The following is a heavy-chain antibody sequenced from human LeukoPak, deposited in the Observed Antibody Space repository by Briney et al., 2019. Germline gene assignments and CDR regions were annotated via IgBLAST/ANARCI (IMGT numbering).Heavy chain of an antibody. Sequence: GGSLRLSCAASGSTFSSYGMHWVRQAPGKGLEWVAVIWYDGSNKYYADSVKGRFTISRDNSKNTLYLQMNSLRAEDTAVYYCAKDISSICSGGSCPGDAFDIWGQGTMVTVSS. V-gene: IGHV3-33*06. D-gene: IGHD2-15*01. J-gene: IGHJ3*02. CDR2: IWYDGSNK. CDR1: GSTFSSYG. CDR3: AKDISSICSGGSCPGDAFDI.